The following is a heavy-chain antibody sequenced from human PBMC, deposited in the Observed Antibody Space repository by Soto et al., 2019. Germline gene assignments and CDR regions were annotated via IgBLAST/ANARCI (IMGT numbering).Heavy chain of an antibody. CDR3: AGAIAVAGYNWFDP. J-gene: IGHJ5*02. V-gene: IGHV4-39*01. Sequence: QLQLQESGPGLVKPSETLSLTCTVSGGSISSSSYYWGWIRQPPGKGLEWIGSIYYSGSTYYNPSRKSRVTISVDTSKNQFSLKLSSVTAADTAVYYCAGAIAVAGYNWFDPWGQGTLVTVSS. D-gene: IGHD6-19*01. CDR1: GGSISSSSYY. CDR2: IYYSGST.